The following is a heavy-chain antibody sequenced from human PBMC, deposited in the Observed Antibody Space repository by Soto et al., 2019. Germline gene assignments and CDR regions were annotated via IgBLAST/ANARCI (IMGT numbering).Heavy chain of an antibody. CDR1: GGTFSSYA. V-gene: IGHV1-69*06. D-gene: IGHD3-10*01. J-gene: IGHJ5*02. CDR2: IIPIFGTT. Sequence: SVKVSCKASGGTFSSYAISWVRQAPVQGLEWMGGIIPIFGTTNYAQKFQGRVTITADKSTSTAYMELSSLRSEDTAVYYCARGGITMGRWFDPWGQGTLVTVSS. CDR3: ARGGITMGRWFDP.